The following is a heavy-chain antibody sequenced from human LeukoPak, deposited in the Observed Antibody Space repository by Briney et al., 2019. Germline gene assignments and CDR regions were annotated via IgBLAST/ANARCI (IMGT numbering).Heavy chain of an antibody. CDR3: ARKYYDFWSGPLDY. CDR1: GGSISSGGYY. CDR2: IYYSGST. D-gene: IGHD3-3*01. V-gene: IGHV4-31*03. Sequence: PSETLSLTCSVSGGSISSGGYYWNWIRQHPGKGLEWIGYIYYSGSTYYNPSLKSRVTISVDTSKNQFSLKLSSVTAADMAVYYCARKYYDFWSGPLDYWGQGTLVTVSS. J-gene: IGHJ4*02.